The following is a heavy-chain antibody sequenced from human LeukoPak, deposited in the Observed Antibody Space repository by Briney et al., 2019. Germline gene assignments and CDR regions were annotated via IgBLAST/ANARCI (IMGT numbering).Heavy chain of an antibody. J-gene: IGHJ4*02. V-gene: IGHV3-74*01. Sequence: GGSLRLSCAASGFTFSNYWMHWVRQAPGKGLVWVSRINSDGINTIYADSVKGRFTISRDNSKKTLYLQMNSLRAEDTAVYYCAKDHASSGWYAYYFDYWGQGTLVTVSS. CDR1: GFTFSNYW. CDR3: AKDHASSGWYAYYFDY. CDR2: INSDGINT. D-gene: IGHD6-19*01.